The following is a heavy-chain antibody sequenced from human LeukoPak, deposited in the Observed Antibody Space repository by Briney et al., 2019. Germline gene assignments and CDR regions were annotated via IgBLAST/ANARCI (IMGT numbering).Heavy chain of an antibody. Sequence: GGSLRLSCETSGFTFSSYGMHWVRLAPGKGLEWVAVIWYDGSKKYYADSVKGRFTISRDNSKNTLYLQMNSLRAEDTAVYYCARDFRYTPDYWGQGTLVTVSS. V-gene: IGHV3-33*01. CDR1: GFTFSSYG. J-gene: IGHJ4*02. CDR2: IWYDGSKK. D-gene: IGHD5-18*01. CDR3: ARDFRYTPDY.